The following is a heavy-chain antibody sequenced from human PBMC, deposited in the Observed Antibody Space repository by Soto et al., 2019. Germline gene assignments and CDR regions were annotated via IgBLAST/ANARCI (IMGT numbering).Heavy chain of an antibody. CDR2: INDDGRRT. J-gene: IGHJ4*02. CDR1: GFTFSSYW. Sequence: EVQLVESGGGLVQPGGSLRLSCAASGFTFSSYWMHWVRQAPGKGLEWVSRINDDGRRTSYADSVKGRFTISRDNAKNTLYLQMNSLRDDDTAIYYCARRHRSSYPSDYWGQGTLVTVSS. V-gene: IGHV3-74*01. CDR3: ARRHRSSYPSDY.